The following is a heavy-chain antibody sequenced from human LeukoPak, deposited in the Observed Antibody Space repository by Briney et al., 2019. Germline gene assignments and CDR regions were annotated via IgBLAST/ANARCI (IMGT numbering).Heavy chain of an antibody. D-gene: IGHD2-15*01. J-gene: IGHJ4*02. CDR1: GYTLTSYG. V-gene: IGHV1-18*01. CDR2: ISAYNGNT. Sequence: EASVKVSCKASGYTLTSYGISWVRQAPGQGLEWMGWISAYNGNTNYAQKLQGRVTMTTDTSTSTAYMELRSLRSDDTAVYYCARADIVVVVAATSDFDYWGQGTLVTVSS. CDR3: ARADIVVVVAATSDFDY.